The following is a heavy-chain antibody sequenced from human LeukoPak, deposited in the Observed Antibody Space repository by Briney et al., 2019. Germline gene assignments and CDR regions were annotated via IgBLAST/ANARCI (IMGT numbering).Heavy chain of an antibody. CDR2: INHSGST. CDR1: GGSLSGYY. D-gene: IGHD2-15*01. Sequence: SETLSLTCAVYGGSLSGYYWSWIRQPPGKGLEWIGEINHSGSTNYNPSLKSRVTISVDTSKNQFSLKLSSVTAADTAVYYCARSVVVVVAVKRRWFDPWGQGTLVTVSS. CDR3: ARSVVVVVAVKRRWFDP. J-gene: IGHJ5*02. V-gene: IGHV4-34*01.